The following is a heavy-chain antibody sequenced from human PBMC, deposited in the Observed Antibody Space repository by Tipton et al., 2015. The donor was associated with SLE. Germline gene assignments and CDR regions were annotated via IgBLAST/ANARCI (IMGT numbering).Heavy chain of an antibody. CDR1: GGSINSAGYC. J-gene: IGHJ4*02. CDR3: ARGMSSGYAFDK. Sequence: LRLSCSVSGGSINSAGYCWSWIRQHPGKGLEWIGYIYYSGSTYYKPSLKSRVTISVDTSKNQFSLNLRSVTAADTAVYYCARGMSSGYAFDKWGPGTRVTVSS. CDR2: IYYSGST. D-gene: IGHD3-22*01. V-gene: IGHV4-31*03.